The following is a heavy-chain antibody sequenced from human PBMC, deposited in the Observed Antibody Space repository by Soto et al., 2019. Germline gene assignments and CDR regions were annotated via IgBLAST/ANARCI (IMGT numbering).Heavy chain of an antibody. CDR3: ARDLKGSPDY. CDR1: GGSISSYY. J-gene: IGHJ4*02. D-gene: IGHD1-26*01. V-gene: IGHV4-4*08. Sequence: PSETLSLTCTVSGGSISSYYWSWIRQPPGQGLEWIGSFHKSGSIYHNPPFKSRATISVDTSKNTVYLQMSSLRVEDTAMYYCARDLKGSPDYWGQGTQVTVSS. CDR2: FHKSGSI.